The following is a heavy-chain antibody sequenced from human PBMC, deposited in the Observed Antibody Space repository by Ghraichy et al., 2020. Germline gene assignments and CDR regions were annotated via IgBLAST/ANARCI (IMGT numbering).Heavy chain of an antibody. CDR1: GFSLSTSGVG. Sequence: SGPTLVKPTQTLTLTCTFSGFSLSTSGVGVGWIRQPPGKALEWLALIYWNDDKRYSPSLKSRLTITKDTSKNQVVLTMTNMDPVDTATYYCAHIESDTAMDTDFDYWGQGTLVTVSS. V-gene: IGHV2-5*01. D-gene: IGHD5-18*01. J-gene: IGHJ4*02. CDR3: AHIESDTAMDTDFDY. CDR2: IYWNDDK.